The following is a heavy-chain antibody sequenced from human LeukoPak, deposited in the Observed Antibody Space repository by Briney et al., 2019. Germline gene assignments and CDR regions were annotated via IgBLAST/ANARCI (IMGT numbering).Heavy chain of an antibody. CDR2: IYHSGST. V-gene: IGHV4-38-2*02. CDR1: GYSISSGCY. Sequence: SESLSLTCTVSGYSISSGCYWGWIRQPPGKGREWIGSIYHSGSTYYNPSLKSRVTISVDTSKNQFSLKLSSVTAAHTAVYYCARASIDSSGYYYYFDYWGQGTLVTVSS. D-gene: IGHD3-22*01. CDR3: ARASIDSSGYYYYFDY. J-gene: IGHJ4*02.